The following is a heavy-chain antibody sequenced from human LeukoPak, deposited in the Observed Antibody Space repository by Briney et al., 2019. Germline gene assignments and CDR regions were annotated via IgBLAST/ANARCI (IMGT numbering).Heavy chain of an antibody. Sequence: PSETLSLTCTVSGGSISSSSYYWGWIRQPPGKGLEWIGSIYYSGSTYYNPSLKSRVTISVDTSKNQFSLKLSSVTAADTAVYYCARAPGSGTTFDYWGQGTLVTVSS. V-gene: IGHV4-39*07. J-gene: IGHJ4*02. CDR2: IYYSGST. CDR3: ARAPGSGTTFDY. CDR1: GGSISSSSYY. D-gene: IGHD3-10*01.